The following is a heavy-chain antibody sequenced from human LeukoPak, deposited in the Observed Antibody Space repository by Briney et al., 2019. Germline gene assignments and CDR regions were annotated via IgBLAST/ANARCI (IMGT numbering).Heavy chain of an antibody. Sequence: PGGSLRLSCAASGFTFDDYGMSWVRQAPGKGLEWVSAISGSGGSTYYADSVKGRFTISRDNSKNTLYLQMNSLRAEDTAVYYCAKLIAAAGPKSSAADDYWGQGTLVTVSS. D-gene: IGHD6-13*01. CDR3: AKLIAAAGPKSSAADDY. J-gene: IGHJ4*02. CDR1: GFTFDDYG. V-gene: IGHV3-23*01. CDR2: ISGSGGST.